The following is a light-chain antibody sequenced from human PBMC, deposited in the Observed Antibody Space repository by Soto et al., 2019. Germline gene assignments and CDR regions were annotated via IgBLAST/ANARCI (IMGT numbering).Light chain of an antibody. CDR3: KQSYSSQWT. V-gene: IGKV1-39*01. J-gene: IGKJ1*01. CDR1: QSISSY. CDR2: AAS. Sequence: DIQMTQSLSSLSASIGDRVTITCRASQSISSYLNWYQQKPGKAPKLLIYAASSLQSGVPSRFSGAGSGTDFTLTIGNLHPEDFAIYYCKQSYSSQWTFGQGTKVDIK.